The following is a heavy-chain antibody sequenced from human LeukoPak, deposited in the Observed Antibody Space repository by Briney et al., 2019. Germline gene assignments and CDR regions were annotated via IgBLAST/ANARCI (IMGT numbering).Heavy chain of an antibody. D-gene: IGHD1-26*01. J-gene: IGHJ3*02. V-gene: IGHV3-66*01. CDR2: IYSGGST. Sequence: GSLRLSCAASGFTVSSNYMSWVRQAPGKGLEWVSVIYSGGSTYYADSVKGRFTISRDNSRNTLYLQMNSLRAEDTAVYYCARLVGATDDAFDIWGQGTMVTVSS. CDR3: ARLVGATDDAFDI. CDR1: GFTVSSNY.